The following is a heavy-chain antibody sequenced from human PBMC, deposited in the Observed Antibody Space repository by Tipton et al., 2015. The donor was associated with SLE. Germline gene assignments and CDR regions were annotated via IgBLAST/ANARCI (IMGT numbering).Heavy chain of an antibody. CDR3: AKVNSGNQPPGP. V-gene: IGHV3-30*02. J-gene: IGHJ5*02. D-gene: IGHD1-26*01. Sequence: GSLRLSCSASGFTFNRYAMHWVRQAPGKGLEWVALIRYDGTKEFYSESVKGRFSISRDNSKNMVYLQMNALTPEDAAMYYCAKVNSGNQPPGPWGQGTLVAVSS. CDR2: IRYDGTKE. CDR1: GFTFNRYA.